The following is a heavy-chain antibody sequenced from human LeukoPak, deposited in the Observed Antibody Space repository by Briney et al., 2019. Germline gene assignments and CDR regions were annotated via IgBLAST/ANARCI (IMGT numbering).Heavy chain of an antibody. V-gene: IGHV1-69*13. Sequence: SVKVSCKASGGTFSSYAISWVRQAPGQGLEWMGGIIPIFGTANYAQKFQGRVTITADEFTSTAYMELSSLRSEDTAVYYCARVRQLLLLDYFDYWGQGTLVTVSS. CDR1: GGTFSSYA. CDR3: ARVRQLLLLDYFDY. D-gene: IGHD5-18*01. J-gene: IGHJ4*02. CDR2: IIPIFGTA.